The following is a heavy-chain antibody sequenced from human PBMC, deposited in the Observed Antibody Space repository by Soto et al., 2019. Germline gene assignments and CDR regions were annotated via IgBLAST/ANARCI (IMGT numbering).Heavy chain of an antibody. CDR1: GGSISSSNW. J-gene: IGHJ3*02. D-gene: IGHD3-10*01. V-gene: IGHV4-4*02. CDR3: ARGEGGTMVRGGAAFDI. Sequence: QVQLQESGPGLVKPSGTLSLTCAVSGGSISSSNWWSWVRQPPGKGLEWIGEIYHSGSTNYNPSLKGRVTISVDKSKNQFSLKLSSVTAADTAVYYCARGEGGTMVRGGAAFDIWGQGTMVTVSS. CDR2: IYHSGST.